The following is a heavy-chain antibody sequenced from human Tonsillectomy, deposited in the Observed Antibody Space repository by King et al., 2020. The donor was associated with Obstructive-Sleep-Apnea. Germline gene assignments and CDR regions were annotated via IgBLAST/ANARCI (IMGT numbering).Heavy chain of an antibody. V-gene: IGHV4-34*01. Sequence: VQLQQWGAGLLKPSETLSLTCAVYGGSFSGYYWSWIRQPPGKGLEWIGEINHSGSTNYNPSLKSRVTLSVDTSKNQFSLKLSSVTAAATAVYYCARGRYCSGGSCSVAFDYWGQGTLVTVSS. CDR3: ARGRYCSGGSCSVAFDY. J-gene: IGHJ4*02. CDR2: INHSGST. CDR1: GGSFSGYY. D-gene: IGHD2-15*01.